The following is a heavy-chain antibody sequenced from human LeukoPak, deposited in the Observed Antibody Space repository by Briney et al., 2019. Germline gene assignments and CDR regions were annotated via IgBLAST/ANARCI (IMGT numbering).Heavy chain of an antibody. D-gene: IGHD3-10*01. J-gene: IGHJ6*03. CDR1: GYTFTGYY. Sequence: ASVKVSCKASGYTFTGYYMHWVRQAPGQGLEWMGWINPNSGGTNYAQKFQGRVTMTRDMSISTAYMELSRLRSDDTAVYYCARGGPWFGELLVGYYYYYMDVWGKGTTVTVSS. CDR3: ARGGPWFGELLVGYYYYYMDV. V-gene: IGHV1-2*02. CDR2: INPNSGGT.